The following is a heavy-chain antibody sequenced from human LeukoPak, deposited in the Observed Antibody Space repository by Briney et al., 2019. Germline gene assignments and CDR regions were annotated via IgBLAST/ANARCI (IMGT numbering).Heavy chain of an antibody. CDR2: ISSSGSTI. J-gene: IGHJ4*02. CDR1: GFTFSNE. CDR3: ARVGMIVGADY. V-gene: IGHV3-48*03. Sequence: GGSLRLSCAASGFTFSNEMNWVRQAPGKGLEWVSYISSSGSTIYYAESVKGRFTISRDNAKNSLYLQMNSLRAEDTAVYYCARVGMIVGADYWGQGTPVTVSS. D-gene: IGHD1-26*01.